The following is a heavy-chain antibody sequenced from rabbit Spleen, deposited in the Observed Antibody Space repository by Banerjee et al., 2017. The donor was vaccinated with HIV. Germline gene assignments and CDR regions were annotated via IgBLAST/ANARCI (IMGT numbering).Heavy chain of an antibody. Sequence: QEQLEESGGDLVKPGASLTLTCKASGLDFSGSYWICWVRQAPGKGLEWIACIDVTKSGISYYANWAKGRFTISKISSTTVTLEMTSLTAADTATYFCARDAAGREDFNLWGPGTLVTVS. V-gene: IGHV1S45*01. J-gene: IGHJ4*01. CDR2: IDVTKSGIS. CDR1: GLDFSGSYW. D-gene: IGHD4-2*01. CDR3: ARDAAGREDFNL.